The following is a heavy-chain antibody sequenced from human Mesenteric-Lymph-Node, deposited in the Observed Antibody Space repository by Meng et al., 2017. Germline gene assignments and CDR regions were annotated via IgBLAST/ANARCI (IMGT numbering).Heavy chain of an antibody. V-gene: IGHV5-51*01. Sequence: GESLKISCKGSGYSFTSYWIGWVRQMPGKGLEWMGIIYPGDSDTRYSPSFQGQVTISADKSISTAYLQWSSLKASDTAMYYCARQEGYYYDSSGYPFDYWGQGTLVTVSS. CDR3: ARQEGYYYDSSGYPFDY. D-gene: IGHD3-22*01. CDR2: IYPGDSDT. J-gene: IGHJ4*02. CDR1: GYSFTSYW.